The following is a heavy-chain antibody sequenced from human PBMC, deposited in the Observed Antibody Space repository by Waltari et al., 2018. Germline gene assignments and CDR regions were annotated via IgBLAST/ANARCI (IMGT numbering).Heavy chain of an antibody. CDR1: GGSLPTDSYL. V-gene: IGHV4-39*07. D-gene: IGHD3-22*01. CDR2: ISYSGAT. J-gene: IGHJ4*02. CDR3: ARGNYYDFSLYYTSFDL. Sequence: HLQLQESGPGLVRPSETLSLPCTVSGGSLPTDSYLWGRLRQPPGKGLAWIGTISYSGATYYNPSFKSRITISVDTSKNQFSLRLSSVTAADTALYYCARGNYYDFSLYYTSFDLWGQGTLVTVSS.